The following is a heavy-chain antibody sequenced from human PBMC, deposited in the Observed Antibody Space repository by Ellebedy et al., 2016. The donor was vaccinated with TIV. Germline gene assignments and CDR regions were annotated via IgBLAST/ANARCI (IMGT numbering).Heavy chain of an antibody. CDR3: ARLYSCARGLDY. J-gene: IGHJ4*02. Sequence: GESLKISCAASGFTFSNYEMNWVRQAPGKGLEWVSYISSSGSTIFYTDSLKGRFTISRDNAKNSLYLQMNSLRAEDTAIYYCARLYSCARGLDYWGRGTLVTVSS. CDR1: GFTFSNYE. V-gene: IGHV3-48*03. CDR2: ISSSGSTI. D-gene: IGHD6-19*01.